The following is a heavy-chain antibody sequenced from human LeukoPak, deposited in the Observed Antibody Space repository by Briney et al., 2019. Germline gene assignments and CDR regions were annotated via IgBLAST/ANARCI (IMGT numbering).Heavy chain of an antibody. CDR2: ISSSSRYI. CDR3: AKDRLRLRSYNWFDP. CDR1: GFTFSSYS. Sequence: GGSLRLSGAASGFTFSSYSMNWVGQAPGKGLEWVSFISSSSRYIYYADSVKGRFTISRDNSKNTLYLQMNSLRAEDTAVYYCAKDRLRLRSYNWFDPWGQGTLVTVSS. V-gene: IGHV3-21*01. D-gene: IGHD5-12*01. J-gene: IGHJ5*02.